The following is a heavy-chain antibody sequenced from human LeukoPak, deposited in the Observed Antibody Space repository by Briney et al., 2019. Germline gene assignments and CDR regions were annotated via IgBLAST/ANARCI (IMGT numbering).Heavy chain of an antibody. Sequence: PGGSLRLSCAASGFTFSSYWVHWVRQAPGKGLVWVSRINTDGSSTSYADSVKGRFTISRDNAKNTLYLQMNSLRAEDTAVYYCARDPGLLSSSSWNFDYWGQGTLVTVSS. V-gene: IGHV3-74*01. D-gene: IGHD6-6*01. CDR1: GFTFSSYW. CDR2: INTDGSST. CDR3: ARDPGLLSSSSWNFDY. J-gene: IGHJ4*02.